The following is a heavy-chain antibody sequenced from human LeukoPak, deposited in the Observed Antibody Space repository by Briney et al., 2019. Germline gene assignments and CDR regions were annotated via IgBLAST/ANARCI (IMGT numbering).Heavy chain of an antibody. V-gene: IGHV4-59*01. Sequence: SETLSLTCTVSGGFISSYYWSWIRQPPGKGLEWIGYIYYSGSTNYNPSLKSRVTISVDTSKNQFSLKLSSVTAADTAVYYCARDTCGGDCPDAFDIWGQGTMVTVSS. D-gene: IGHD2-21*02. CDR1: GGFISSYY. J-gene: IGHJ3*02. CDR2: IYYSGST. CDR3: ARDTCGGDCPDAFDI.